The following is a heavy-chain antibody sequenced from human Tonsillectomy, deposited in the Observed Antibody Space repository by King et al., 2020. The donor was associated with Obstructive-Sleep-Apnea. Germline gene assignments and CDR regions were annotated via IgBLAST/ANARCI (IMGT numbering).Heavy chain of an antibody. Sequence: VQLVESGGGLVQPGRSLRLSCRASGFTFGDYAMSWFRLAPGRGLEWVGFIRSRGFSGTTEYAASVKGRFTISRDDSKSIAYLQMNSLKTEDTAIYYCAREKDPYSFGSGPSDNWGQGTLAT. D-gene: IGHD3-3*01. CDR1: GFTFGDYA. CDR3: AREKDPYSFGSGPSDN. CDR2: IRSRGFSGTT. J-gene: IGHJ4*02. V-gene: IGHV3-49*03.